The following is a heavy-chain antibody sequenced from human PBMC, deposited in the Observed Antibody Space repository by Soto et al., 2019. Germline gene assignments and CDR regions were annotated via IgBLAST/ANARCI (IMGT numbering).Heavy chain of an antibody. CDR2: INHSGST. CDR1: GGSFSGYY. Sequence: QVQLQQWGAGLLKPSETLSLTCAVYGGSFSGYYWSWIRQPPGKGLEWIGEINHSGSTNYNPSLKSRVTISVDTSKNQFSLKLSSVTAADTAVYHCARVQRYYDFWSVYYTGYYYYYMDVWGKGTTVTVSS. CDR3: ARVQRYYDFWSVYYTGYYYYYMDV. D-gene: IGHD3-3*01. J-gene: IGHJ6*03. V-gene: IGHV4-34*01.